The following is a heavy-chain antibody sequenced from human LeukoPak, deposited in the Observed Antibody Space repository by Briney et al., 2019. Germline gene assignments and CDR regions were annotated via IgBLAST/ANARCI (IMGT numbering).Heavy chain of an antibody. CDR3: ARDSGVLLWFGELLPNSNWFDP. V-gene: IGHV3-11*01. CDR2: ISSSGSTI. CDR1: GFTFSDYY. J-gene: IGHJ5*02. D-gene: IGHD3-10*01. Sequence: GGSLRLSCAASGFTFSDYYMSWIRQAPGKGLEWVSYISSSGSTIYYADSVKGRFTISRDNAKNSLYLQMNSLRAEDTAVYYCARDSGVLLWFGELLPNSNWFDPWGQGTLVTVSS.